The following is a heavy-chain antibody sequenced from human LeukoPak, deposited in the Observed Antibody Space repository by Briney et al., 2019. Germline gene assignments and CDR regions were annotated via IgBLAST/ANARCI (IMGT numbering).Heavy chain of an antibody. CDR3: ARQGYISGQGFRNNWFDP. J-gene: IGHJ5*02. CDR1: GGSISSSSFH. Sequence: SETLSVTCTVSGGSISSSSFHWGWIRQPPGKGLEWIGTIFYSGSTYYNPSLKSRVTMSVDTSKNQFSLKLSSVTAADTAVYYCARQGYISGQGFRNNWFDPWGQGSLVTVSS. D-gene: IGHD6-19*01. V-gene: IGHV4-39*01. CDR2: IFYSGST.